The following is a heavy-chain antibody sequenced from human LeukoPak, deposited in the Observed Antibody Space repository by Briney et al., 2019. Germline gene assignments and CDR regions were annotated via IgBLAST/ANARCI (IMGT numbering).Heavy chain of an antibody. CDR3: TRHVATTTLFNY. CDR2: IKQDGTEK. D-gene: IGHD5-12*01. CDR1: GFTFSSYW. V-gene: IGHV3-7*01. J-gene: IGHJ4*02. Sequence: GGSLRLSCAASGFTFSSYWMSWVRQAPGKGLEWVASIKQDGTEKYYVDSVKGRFIISRDNAKNSLYLQMNSLRAEDTAVYYCTRHVATTTLFNYWGQGTQVTVSS.